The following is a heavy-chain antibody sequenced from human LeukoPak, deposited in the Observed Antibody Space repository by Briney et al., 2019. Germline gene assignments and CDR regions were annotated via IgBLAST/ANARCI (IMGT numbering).Heavy chain of an antibody. CDR3: ARVWGYDYYIPHSPLAHDY. D-gene: IGHD5-12*01. CDR2: ISSSSSYI. V-gene: IGHV3-21*01. CDR1: GFTFSSYS. Sequence: PGGSLRLSCAASGFTFSSYSMNWVRQAPGKGLEWVSSISSSSSYIYYADSVKGRFTISRDNAKNSLYLQMNSLRAEDTAVYYCARVWGYDYYIPHSPLAHDYWGQGTLVTVSS. J-gene: IGHJ4*02.